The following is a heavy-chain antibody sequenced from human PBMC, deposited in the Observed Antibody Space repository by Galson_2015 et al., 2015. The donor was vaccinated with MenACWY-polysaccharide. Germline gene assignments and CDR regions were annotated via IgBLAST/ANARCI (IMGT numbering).Heavy chain of an antibody. CDR3: ARVPAHVGAPDY. CDR1: GFTFSVFE. CDR2: ISSSGSTI. J-gene: IGHJ4*03. V-gene: IGHV3-48*03. D-gene: IGHD1-26*01. Sequence: SLRLSCAASGFTFSVFEMNWVRQAPGKGLEWVSYISSSGSTIYYADSLKGRFTISRDNAKNSLYLQMNSLRAEDTAVYYCARVPAHVGAPDYWGQGTLVTVSS.